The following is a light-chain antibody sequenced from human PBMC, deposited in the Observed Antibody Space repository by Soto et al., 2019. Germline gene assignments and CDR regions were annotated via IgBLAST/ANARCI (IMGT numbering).Light chain of an antibody. V-gene: IGKV3-20*01. CDR3: QQYGSSPYS. CDR1: QSITSSY. CDR2: GAS. Sequence: EIVLTQSPGTLSLSPGERATLSCRASQSITSSYLAWYQHKRGQAPRLLIYGASSRATGIPDRFSGSGSGPDFTPTISRLAPEDFAVYYCQQYGSSPYSFGQGTKVDIK. J-gene: IGKJ2*03.